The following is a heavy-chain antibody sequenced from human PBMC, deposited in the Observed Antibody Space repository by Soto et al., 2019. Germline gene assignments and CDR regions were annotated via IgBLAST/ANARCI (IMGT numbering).Heavy chain of an antibody. CDR3: ARVGLLDF. J-gene: IGHJ5*01. V-gene: IGHV3-11*01. CDR2: IRGRGYSI. Sequence: PGRSMRLSCAPAGFIFSDYYITWDRQAPGKWLEWVSYIRGRGYSIYYADSVKGRFTVSRGHARNLLYMQMNSLRAEDTAVYYCARVGLLDFWGRGTLVTVSS. CDR1: GFIFSDYY. D-gene: IGHD3-16*01.